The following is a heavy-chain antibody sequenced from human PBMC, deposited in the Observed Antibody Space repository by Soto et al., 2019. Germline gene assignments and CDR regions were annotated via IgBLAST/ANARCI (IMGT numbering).Heavy chain of an antibody. D-gene: IGHD6-13*01. Sequence: ASVKVSCKASGYTFTSYGISWVRQAPGQGLEWMGWISAYNGNTNYAQKLQVRVTMTTDTSTSTAYMELRSLRSDDTAVYYCARVPGISIAAAGTPPFDYWGQGTLVTVPS. J-gene: IGHJ4*02. V-gene: IGHV1-18*01. CDR2: ISAYNGNT. CDR3: ARVPGISIAAAGTPPFDY. CDR1: GYTFTSYG.